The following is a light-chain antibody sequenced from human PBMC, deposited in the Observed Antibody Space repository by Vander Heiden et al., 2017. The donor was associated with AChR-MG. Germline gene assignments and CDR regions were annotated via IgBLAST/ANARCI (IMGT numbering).Light chain of an antibody. CDR3: QQFGTSPYT. V-gene: IGKV3-20*01. CDR2: GAS. J-gene: IGKJ2*01. Sequence: EIVLTQSPGTLSLSPGERGTLSCRASQSVSSSYLAWYQHKPGQAPRLLINGASSRPTGIPDRFSGSGSGTDFTLTISRLEPEDFAVYYCQQFGTSPYTFGQGTKLEIK. CDR1: QSVSSSY.